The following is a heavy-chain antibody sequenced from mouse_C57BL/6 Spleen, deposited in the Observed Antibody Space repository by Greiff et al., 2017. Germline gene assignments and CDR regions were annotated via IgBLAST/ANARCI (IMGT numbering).Heavy chain of an antibody. CDR1: GYAFSSYW. CDR2: IYPGDGDT. CDR3: ARSSITTVVAYYFDY. V-gene: IGHV1-80*01. J-gene: IGHJ2*01. D-gene: IGHD1-1*01. Sequence: QVHVKQSGAELVKPGASVKISCKASGYAFSSYWMNWVKQRPGKGLEWIGQIYPGDGDTNYNGKFKGKATLTADKSSSTAYMQLSSLTSEDSAVYFWARSSITTVVAYYFDYWGQGTTLTVSS.